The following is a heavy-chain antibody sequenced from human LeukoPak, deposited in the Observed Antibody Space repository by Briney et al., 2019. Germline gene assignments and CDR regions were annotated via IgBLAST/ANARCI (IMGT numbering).Heavy chain of an antibody. CDR3: AKDGPPYCGGDCYPTKYYYYYYGMDV. J-gene: IGHJ6*02. CDR2: ISGDGGST. D-gene: IGHD2-21*02. V-gene: IGHV3-43*02. CDR1: GFTFDDYA. Sequence: GGALRLSCAASGFTFDDYAMHWVRQAPGKGLDWVSLISGDGGSTYYADSVKGRFTISRDNSKNSLYLQMNSLSTEDTALYYCAKDGPPYCGGDCYPTKYYYYYYGMDVWGQGTTVTVSS.